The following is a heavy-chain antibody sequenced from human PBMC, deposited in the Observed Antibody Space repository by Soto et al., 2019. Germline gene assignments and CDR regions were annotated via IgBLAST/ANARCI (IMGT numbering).Heavy chain of an antibody. V-gene: IGHV3-64D*08. CDR2: ISSNGGST. CDR3: VKGHCSSTSCLIDY. Sequence: PGGSLRLSCSASGFTFSSYGMHWASQAPGKGLEYVSAISSNGGSTYYADSVKGRFTISRDNSKNTLYLQMSSLRAEDTAVYYCVKGHCSSTSCLIDYWGQGTLVTVSS. J-gene: IGHJ4*02. CDR1: GFTFSSYG. D-gene: IGHD2-2*01.